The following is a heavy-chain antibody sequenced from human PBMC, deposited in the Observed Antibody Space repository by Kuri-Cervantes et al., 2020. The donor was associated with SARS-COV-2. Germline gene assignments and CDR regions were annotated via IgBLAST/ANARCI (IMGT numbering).Heavy chain of an antibody. J-gene: IGHJ4*02. V-gene: IGHV3-74*01. CDR2: INPEGSYT. CDR1: GFTFSGHW. CDR3: VRDGDHWNFDY. D-gene: IGHD1-1*01. Sequence: GESLKISCAASGFTFSGHWIHWVRQAPGKGLVWVSRINPEGSYTNNAYSVKCRFPLSRDNAKNMLFLQMNSLRTEDTAVYYCVRDGDHWNFDYWGQGTLVTVSS.